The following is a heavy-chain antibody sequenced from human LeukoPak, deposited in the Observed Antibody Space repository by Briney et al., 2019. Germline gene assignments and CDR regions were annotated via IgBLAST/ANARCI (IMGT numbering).Heavy chain of an antibody. D-gene: IGHD1-26*01. CDR2: IYYSGST. Sequence: SETLSLTCTVSGGSISSYYWSWIRQPPGKGLEWIGYIYYSGSTNYNPSLKSRVTISVDTSKNQFSLKLSSVTAADTAVYYCAGAEGATPHFDYWGQGTLVTVSS. CDR3: AGAEGATPHFDY. CDR1: GGSISSYY. J-gene: IGHJ4*02. V-gene: IGHV4-59*01.